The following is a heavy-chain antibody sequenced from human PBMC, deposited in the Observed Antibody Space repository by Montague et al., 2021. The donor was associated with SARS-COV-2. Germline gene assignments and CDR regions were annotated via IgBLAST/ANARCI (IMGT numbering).Heavy chain of an antibody. Sequence: TLSLTCAVSGGSISSGGYSWNWIRQPPGKGLEWIGYIYHSGSTYYNPSLKSRVTISLDSSRNQFSLNLTSVTAADTAVYYCARGSMVRGGKVYYGVVVWGQGTTVTVSS. D-gene: IGHD3-10*01. CDR2: IYHSGST. CDR1: GGSISSGGYS. J-gene: IGHJ6*02. CDR3: ARGSMVRGGKVYYGVVV. V-gene: IGHV4-30-2*01.